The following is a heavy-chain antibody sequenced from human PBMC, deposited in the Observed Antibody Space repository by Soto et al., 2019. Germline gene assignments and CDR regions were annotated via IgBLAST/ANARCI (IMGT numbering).Heavy chain of an antibody. CDR2: LIPIFGTA. J-gene: IGHJ6*02. CDR3: ARHVPAAGYYYGMDV. V-gene: IGHV1-69*12. D-gene: IGHD2-2*01. Sequence: QVQLVQSGAEVKKPGSSVKVSCKASRGTFSSYAISWVRQAPGQGLEWMGGLIPIFGTANYAQKFQGRVTITADESTSTAYMELSSLRSEGTAVYYCARHVPAAGYYYGMDVWGQGTTVTVSS. CDR1: RGTFSSYA.